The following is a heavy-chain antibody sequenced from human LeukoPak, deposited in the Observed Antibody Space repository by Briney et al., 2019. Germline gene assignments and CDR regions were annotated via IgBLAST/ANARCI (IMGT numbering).Heavy chain of an antibody. CDR2: IWYDGSNK. D-gene: IGHD5-18*01. CDR3: ARDDSGQLDY. V-gene: IGHV3-33*01. Sequence: PGRSLRLSCAASGFTFSSYGMHWVRQAPGKGLEWVAVIWYDGSNKYYADSVKGRFTISRDNSKNTLYLQMNSPRAEDTAVYYCARDDSGQLDYWGQGTLVTVSP. J-gene: IGHJ4*02. CDR1: GFTFSSYG.